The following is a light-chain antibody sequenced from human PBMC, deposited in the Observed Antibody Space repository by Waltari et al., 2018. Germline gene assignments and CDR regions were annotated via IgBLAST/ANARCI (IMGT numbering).Light chain of an antibody. Sequence: DIQMTQSPPSLSASVGDRATTTCRASQGISNYLAWFQQKPGQAPKSLSYAASSLQSAVPSTFSGSGSGTDVTLTISSLQPEDFATYYCQQYSSYPLTFGGGTKVEIK. CDR2: AAS. CDR3: QQYSSYPLT. J-gene: IGKJ4*02. CDR1: QGISNY. V-gene: IGKV1-16*01.